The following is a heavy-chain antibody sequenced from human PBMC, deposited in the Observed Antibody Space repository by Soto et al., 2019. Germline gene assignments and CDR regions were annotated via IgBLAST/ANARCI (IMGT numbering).Heavy chain of an antibody. Sequence: QVQLVESGGGVLQPGRSLRLSCAASEFTFSSFAMHWVRQAPGKGLEWVAFISYDGSNTYYADSVKGRVTISRDNSKKTVYLEINSLRAEDTAVYHCAKDLTLGIVGAWGHYFEYWGQGTLVTVSS. J-gene: IGHJ4*02. CDR3: AKDLTLGIVGAWGHYFEY. V-gene: IGHV3-30-3*01. CDR2: ISYDGSNT. CDR1: EFTFSSFA. D-gene: IGHD1-26*01.